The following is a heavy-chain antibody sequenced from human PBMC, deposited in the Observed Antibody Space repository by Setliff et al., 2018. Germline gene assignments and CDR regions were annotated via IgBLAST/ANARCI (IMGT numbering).Heavy chain of an antibody. CDR2: IYYSGST. CDR3: ARRETYYNFWSGYFDY. V-gene: IGHV4-39*07. CDR1: GGSISSSSYY. D-gene: IGHD3-3*01. Sequence: SETLSLTCTVSGGSISSSSYYWGWIRQPPGKGLEWIGSIYYSGSTYYNPSLKSRVTISVDTSKNQFSLRLSSVTAADTAVYYCARRETYYNFWSGYFDYWGQGTLVTVSS. J-gene: IGHJ4*02.